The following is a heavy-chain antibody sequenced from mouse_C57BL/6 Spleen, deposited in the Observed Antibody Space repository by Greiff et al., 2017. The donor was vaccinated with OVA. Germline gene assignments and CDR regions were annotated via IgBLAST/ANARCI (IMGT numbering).Heavy chain of an antibody. D-gene: IGHD1-1*01. CDR1: GFNIKNTY. V-gene: IGHV14-3*01. CDR2: IDPANGNT. Sequence: EVQLQESVAELVRPGASVKLSCTASGFNIKNTYMHWVKQRPEQGLAWIGRIDPANGNTKYAPKFQGKATLTADTSSNTAYLQLSSLTSEDTAIYYCARTSYGSRHFDYWGQGTTLTVSS. CDR3: ARTSYGSRHFDY. J-gene: IGHJ2*01.